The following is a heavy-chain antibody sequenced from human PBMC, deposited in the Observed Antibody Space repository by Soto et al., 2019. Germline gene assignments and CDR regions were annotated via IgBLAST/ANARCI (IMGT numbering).Heavy chain of an antibody. CDR1: GDSFTRYW. CDR2: IDPSDSYT. J-gene: IGHJ6*02. V-gene: IGHV5-10-1*01. CDR3: ARGNNYYYYGMDV. Sequence: ESLTIPCTCSGDSFTRYWISWVRQMPGKGLEWMGRIDPSDSYTNYSPSFQGHVTISADKSISTAYLQWSSLKASDTAMYYCARGNNYYYYGMDVWGQGTTVTV.